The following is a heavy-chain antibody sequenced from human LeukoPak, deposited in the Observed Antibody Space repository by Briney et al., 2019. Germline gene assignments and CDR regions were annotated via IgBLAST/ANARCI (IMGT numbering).Heavy chain of an antibody. CDR2: IYYSGST. V-gene: IGHV4-39*01. Sequence: SETLSLTCTVSGGSISSSSYYWGWIRKPPGKGLEWIGSIYYSGSTYYNPSLKSRVTISVDTSKNQFSLKLSSVTAADTAVYYCARHRSTVTTWAAFDIWGQGTMVTVPS. J-gene: IGHJ3*02. D-gene: IGHD4-17*01. CDR1: GGSISSSSYY. CDR3: ARHRSTVTTWAAFDI.